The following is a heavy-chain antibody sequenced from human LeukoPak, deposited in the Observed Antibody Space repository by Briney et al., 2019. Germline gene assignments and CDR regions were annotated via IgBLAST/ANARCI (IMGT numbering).Heavy chain of an antibody. CDR1: GYTFTSYY. V-gene: IGHV1-2*02. CDR3: ARGPANWLDP. J-gene: IGHJ5*02. Sequence: GASVKVSCKASGYTFTSYYIYWVRQAPGQGLEWMGWINPTSGGTKYAQKFQGRVTMTRDTSISTAYMELSSLRSDDTAVYHCARGPANWLDPWGQGTLVAVSS. CDR2: INPTSGGT.